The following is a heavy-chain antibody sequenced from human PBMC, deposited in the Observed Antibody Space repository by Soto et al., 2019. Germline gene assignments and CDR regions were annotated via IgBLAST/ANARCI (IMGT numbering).Heavy chain of an antibody. CDR2: IKNQDFGGTT. CDR3: TPGYSGARHDGY. D-gene: IGHD2-21*01. Sequence: EVQLVEPGGGLVKAGESLRLSCAASGFTLSNAWMNWVRQAPGKGLEWVGRIKNQDFGGTTDFAARVKGRFSISRDDSKNTLYLQMNSLQTEDTAVYFCTPGYSGARHDGYWGQGTLVTVSS. V-gene: IGHV3-15*01. J-gene: IGHJ4*02. CDR1: GFTLSNAW.